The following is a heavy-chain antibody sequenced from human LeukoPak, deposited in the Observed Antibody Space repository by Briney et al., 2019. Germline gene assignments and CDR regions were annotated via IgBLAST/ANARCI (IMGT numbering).Heavy chain of an antibody. Sequence: PGGSLRLSCAASGFTFSSYSMNWVRQAPGKGLEWVSYISTSSSTICNADSVKGRFTISRDNAKNSLYLQMNSLRAEDTAVYYCASQTTDGDSDYWGQGTLVTVSS. CDR2: ISTSSSTI. CDR3: ASQTTDGDSDY. CDR1: GFTFSSYS. J-gene: IGHJ4*02. V-gene: IGHV3-48*01. D-gene: IGHD4-17*01.